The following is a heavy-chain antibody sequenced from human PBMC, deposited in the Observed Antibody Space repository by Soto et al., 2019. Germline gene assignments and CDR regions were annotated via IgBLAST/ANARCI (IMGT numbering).Heavy chain of an antibody. V-gene: IGHV3-23*01. CDR2: ISGSGGST. CDR1: GFTFSSYA. D-gene: IGHD6-13*01. Sequence: QSGGSLRLSCAASGFTFSSYAMSWVRQAPGKGLEWVSAISGSGGSTYYADSVKGRFTISRDNSKNTLYLQMNSLRAEDTAVYYCAKSGAWYGTPHFDYWGQGTLVTVSS. J-gene: IGHJ4*02. CDR3: AKSGAWYGTPHFDY.